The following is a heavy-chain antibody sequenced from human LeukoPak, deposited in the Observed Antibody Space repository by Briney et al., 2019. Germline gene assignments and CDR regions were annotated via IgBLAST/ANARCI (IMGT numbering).Heavy chain of an antibody. D-gene: IGHD3-22*01. CDR2: INPSGGST. CDR1: GYTFTSYY. Sequence: ASVKVSCKASGYTFTSYYMHWVRQAPGQGLEWMGIINPSGGSTSYTQKFRGRVTMTRDTSTSTVYMELSSLRSEDTAVFYCARSYYERDAFDIWGQGTKVTVSS. J-gene: IGHJ3*02. CDR3: ARSYYERDAFDI. V-gene: IGHV1-46*01.